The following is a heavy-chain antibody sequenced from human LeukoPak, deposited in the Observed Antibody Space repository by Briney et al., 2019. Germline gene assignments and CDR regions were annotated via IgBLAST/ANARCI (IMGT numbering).Heavy chain of an antibody. CDR1: GGSISSYY. Sequence: KSSETLSLTCTVSGGSISSYYWSWIRQPPGKGLEWIGYIYYSGSTNYNPSLKGRVTISVDTSKNQFSLKLSSVTAADTAVYYCARVSAAARPFDYWGQGTLVTVSS. J-gene: IGHJ4*02. CDR3: ARVSAAARPFDY. V-gene: IGHV4-59*01. CDR2: IYYSGST. D-gene: IGHD6-13*01.